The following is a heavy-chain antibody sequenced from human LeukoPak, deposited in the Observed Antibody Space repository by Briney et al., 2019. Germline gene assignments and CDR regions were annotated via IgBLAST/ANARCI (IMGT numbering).Heavy chain of an antibody. CDR1: GFTFSSYA. V-gene: IGHV3-21*01. D-gene: IGHD4-17*01. Sequence: GGSLRLSCAVSGFTFSSYAMSWVRQAPGKGLEWVSSISSSSSYIYYADSVKGRFTISRDNAKNSLYLQMNSLRAEDTAVYYCARTGYGDSGDYWGQGTLVTVSS. J-gene: IGHJ4*02. CDR2: ISSSSSYI. CDR3: ARTGYGDSGDY.